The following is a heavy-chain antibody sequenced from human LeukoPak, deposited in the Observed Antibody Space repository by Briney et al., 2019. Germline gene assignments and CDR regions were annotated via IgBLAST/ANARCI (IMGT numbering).Heavy chain of an antibody. CDR2: IYYSGST. J-gene: IGHJ4*02. Sequence: SETLSLTCTVSGGSISSYYWSWIRQPPGKGLEWIGYIYYSGSTNYNPSLKSRVTISVDTSKNQFSLKLSSVTAADTAVYCCARHGSAAGPPFDYWGQGTLVTVSS. V-gene: IGHV4-59*01. CDR3: ARHGSAAGPPFDY. CDR1: GGSISSYY. D-gene: IGHD6-13*01.